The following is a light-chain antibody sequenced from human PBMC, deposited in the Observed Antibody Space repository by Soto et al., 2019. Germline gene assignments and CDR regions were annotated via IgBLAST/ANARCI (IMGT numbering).Light chain of an antibody. CDR2: DNS. Sequence: QSVLTQPPSVSGAPGQRVTISCTGSSSNIGACYDVHWYQQLPGTAPKLLIYDNSNRPSGVPDRFSGSKSGTSASLAITGLQAEDEADYYCQSYDSSLSGAVFGGGTQLTVL. CDR1: SSNIGACYD. CDR3: QSYDSSLSGAV. V-gene: IGLV1-40*01. J-gene: IGLJ7*01.